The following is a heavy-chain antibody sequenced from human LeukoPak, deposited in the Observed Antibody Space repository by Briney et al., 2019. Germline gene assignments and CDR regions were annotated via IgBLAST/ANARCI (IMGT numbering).Heavy chain of an antibody. J-gene: IGHJ4*02. CDR2: INHSGST. D-gene: IGHD6-13*01. V-gene: IGHV4-34*01. Sequence: SETLSLTCTVYGGSFSGYYWSWIRQPPGKGLEWIGEINHSGSTNYNPSLKSRVTISVDTSKNQFSLKLSSVTAADTAVYYCARQPQIAAADVYWGQGTLVTVSS. CDR3: ARQPQIAAADVY. CDR1: GGSFSGYY.